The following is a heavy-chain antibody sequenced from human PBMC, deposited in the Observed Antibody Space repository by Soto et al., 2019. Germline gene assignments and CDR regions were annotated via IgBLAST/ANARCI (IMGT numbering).Heavy chain of an antibody. CDR1: GFTFSTYA. D-gene: IGHD4-17*01. J-gene: IGHJ4*02. V-gene: IGHV3-23*01. Sequence: EVQLLESGGGLVQPGGSLRLSCAASGFTFSTYAMIWVRQAPGKGLEWVSVITGSGGSTYYADSVKGRFTISRDTSKNTLLLQMSSLRAEDRAVYYCAKDRYGDYGGIDYWGQGTMVTVSS. CDR2: ITGSGGST. CDR3: AKDRYGDYGGIDY.